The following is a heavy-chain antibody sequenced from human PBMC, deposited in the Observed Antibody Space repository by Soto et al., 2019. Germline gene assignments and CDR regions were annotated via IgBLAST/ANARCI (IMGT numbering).Heavy chain of an antibody. V-gene: IGHV3-30*18. CDR2: ISYDGSNK. Sequence: GGSLRLSCAASGFTFSSYGMHWVRQAPGKGLEWVAVISYDGSNKYYADSVKGRFTISRDNSKNTLYLQMNSLRAEDTAVYYCAKDGLRFLEWPYYFDYWGQGTLVTVSS. CDR3: AKDGLRFLEWPYYFDY. D-gene: IGHD3-3*01. J-gene: IGHJ4*02. CDR1: GFTFSSYG.